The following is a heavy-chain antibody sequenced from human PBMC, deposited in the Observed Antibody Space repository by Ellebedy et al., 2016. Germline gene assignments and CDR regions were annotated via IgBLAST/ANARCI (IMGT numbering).Heavy chain of an antibody. CDR3: AKDGSASSGGPFDF. CDR1: GFPFRVFP. Sequence: GESLKISXVASGFPFRVFPMHWVRQAPGKGLEWVAFITSDGSDKFYADSVKGRFTISRDNFKNTFFLQINNLRTEDTAVYYCAKDGSASSGGPFDFWGQGTTITV. V-gene: IGHV3-30*04. J-gene: IGHJ3*01. CDR2: ITSDGSDK. D-gene: IGHD6-6*01.